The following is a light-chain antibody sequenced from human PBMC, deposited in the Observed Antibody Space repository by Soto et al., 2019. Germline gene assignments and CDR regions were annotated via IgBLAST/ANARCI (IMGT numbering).Light chain of an antibody. CDR2: RDT. Sequence: QSVLTQPPSASETPGQRVTISCSGSRSNIGRNTVNWYQQLPGAAPKLLIFRDTQRPSGVPDRFSASRSGTSASLAISGLQSEDEANYFCAVWDDGLSGPLFGGGTQLTVL. CDR3: AVWDDGLSGPL. J-gene: IGLJ2*01. V-gene: IGLV1-44*01. CDR1: RSNIGRNT.